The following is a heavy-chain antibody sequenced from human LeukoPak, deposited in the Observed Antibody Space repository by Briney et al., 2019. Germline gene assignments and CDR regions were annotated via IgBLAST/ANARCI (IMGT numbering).Heavy chain of an antibody. Sequence: SETLSLTCTVSGGSISSGGYYWSWIRQHPGKGLEWIGYIYYSGSTNYNPSLKSRVTISVDTSKNQFSLKLSSVTAADTAVYYCARGGNGAIDYWGQGTLVTVSS. CDR3: ARGGNGAIDY. V-gene: IGHV4-31*03. J-gene: IGHJ4*02. CDR2: IYYSGST. CDR1: GGSISSGGYY. D-gene: IGHD4-23*01.